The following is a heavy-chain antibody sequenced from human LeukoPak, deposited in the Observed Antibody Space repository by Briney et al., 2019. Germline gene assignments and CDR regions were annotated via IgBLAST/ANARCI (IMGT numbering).Heavy chain of an antibody. CDR2: ISGNNGNT. V-gene: IGHV1-18*01. Sequence: ASVKVSCKASGYTCTSYGISWVRQAPGQGLEWMGWISGNNGNTNYAQKLQGRVTMTTDTSTSTAYTELRSLTSDDTAVYYCARAPMYDSSGYFIHWGQGARVTVSS. J-gene: IGHJ4*02. CDR3: ARAPMYDSSGYFIH. D-gene: IGHD3-22*01. CDR1: GYTCTSYG.